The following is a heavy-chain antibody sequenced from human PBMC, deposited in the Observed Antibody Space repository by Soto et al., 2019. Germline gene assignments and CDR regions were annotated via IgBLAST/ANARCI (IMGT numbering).Heavy chain of an antibody. CDR2: IKYDGSEE. V-gene: IGHV3-7*01. CDR3: VSGEGRNGHDTRFDY. J-gene: IGHJ4*02. CDR1: GFSFSSVW. D-gene: IGHD5-12*01. Sequence: GGSLRLSCVVSGFSFSSVWMTWVRQAPGKGLECVANIKYDGSEEYYVDSVKGRFTISGDNAKNSAYLQMNSLRDEDSAVYYCVSGEGRNGHDTRFDYWGQGTLVTVSS.